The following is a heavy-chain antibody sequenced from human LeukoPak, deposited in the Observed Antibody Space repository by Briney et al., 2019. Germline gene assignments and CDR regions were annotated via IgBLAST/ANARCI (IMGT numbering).Heavy chain of an antibody. Sequence: GASVKVSCKVSGYTLTELSMHWVRQAPGKGLEWMGGFDPEDGETIYAQKFQGRVTMTEDTSTDTAYMELSSLRSEDTAVYYCAITRGYYDSSGYYSPLFDYWGQGTLVTVSS. CDR1: GYTLTELS. V-gene: IGHV1-24*01. CDR2: FDPEDGET. D-gene: IGHD3-22*01. CDR3: AITRGYYDSSGYYSPLFDY. J-gene: IGHJ4*02.